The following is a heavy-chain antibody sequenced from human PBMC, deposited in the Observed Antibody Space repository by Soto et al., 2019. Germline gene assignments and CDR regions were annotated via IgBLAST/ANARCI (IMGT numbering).Heavy chain of an antibody. Sequence: PSETLSLTCTVSGGSISSYYWSWIRQPPGKGLEWIGYIYYSGSTNYNPSLKSRVTISVDTSKNQFSLKLSSVTAADTAVYYCARYQLLIDDYYYGMDVWGQGTTVTVSS. CDR2: IYYSGST. CDR3: ARYQLLIDDYYYGMDV. V-gene: IGHV4-59*01. CDR1: GGSISSYY. D-gene: IGHD2-2*01. J-gene: IGHJ6*02.